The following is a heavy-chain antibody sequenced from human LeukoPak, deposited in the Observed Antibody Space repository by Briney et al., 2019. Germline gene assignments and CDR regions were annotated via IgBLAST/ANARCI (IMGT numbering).Heavy chain of an antibody. D-gene: IGHD3-10*01. CDR2: ISYDGSNK. J-gene: IGHJ4*02. CDR1: GFTFSSYA. V-gene: IGHV3-30-3*01. Sequence: GGSLRLSCAASGFTFSSYAMHWVRQAPGKGLEWVAVISYDGSNKYYADSVKGRFTISRDNSKNTLYLQMNSLRAEDTAVYYCARDLGTMVRGSHVDYWGQGTLVTVSS. CDR3: ARDLGTMVRGSHVDY.